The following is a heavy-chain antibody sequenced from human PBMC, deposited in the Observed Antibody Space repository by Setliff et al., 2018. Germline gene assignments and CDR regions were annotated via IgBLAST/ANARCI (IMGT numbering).Heavy chain of an antibody. Sequence: ASVKVSCKTSRYIFTTYTIHWVRQAPGQRLEWMGWITAANGDTKYSQKFQDRITTTRDASASTVYMELSSLGSEDTAMYYCAKVSNWALDIWGQGTMVTVS. J-gene: IGHJ3*02. CDR2: ITAANGDT. CDR3: AKVSNWALDI. CDR1: RYIFTTYT. V-gene: IGHV1-3*01.